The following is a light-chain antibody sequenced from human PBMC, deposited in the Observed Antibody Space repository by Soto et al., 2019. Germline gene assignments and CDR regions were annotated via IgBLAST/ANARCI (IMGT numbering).Light chain of an antibody. CDR1: QSVTSNS. Sequence: EIVLTRSPGTLSLSPGERATLSCRASQSVTSNSLAWYQHKLGQAPRLLIYDASSRATGIPDRFSGSGSGTDFTLTISRLEPEDFAVYFCQQFGTSPGTFGPGTKVDIK. CDR2: DAS. CDR3: QQFGTSPGT. J-gene: IGKJ3*01. V-gene: IGKV3-20*01.